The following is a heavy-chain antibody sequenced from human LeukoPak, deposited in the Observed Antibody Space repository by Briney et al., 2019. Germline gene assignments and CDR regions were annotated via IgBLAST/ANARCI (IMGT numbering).Heavy chain of an antibody. CDR1: GGSFSGSY. J-gene: IGHJ4*02. Sequence: SETLSLTCAVYGGSFSGSYWSWIRQPPGKGLEWIGEIHHSGSTYYSPSLKRRVTISVDTSRYHFSLKLSSVTAADTAVYYCARAGSDYYGSGTYYPFDYWGQGTLVTVSS. D-gene: IGHD3-10*01. V-gene: IGHV4-34*01. CDR3: ARAGSDYYGSGTYYPFDY. CDR2: IHHSGST.